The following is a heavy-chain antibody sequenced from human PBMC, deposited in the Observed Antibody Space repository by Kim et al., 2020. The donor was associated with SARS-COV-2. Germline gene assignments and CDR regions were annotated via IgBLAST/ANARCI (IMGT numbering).Heavy chain of an antibody. Sequence: ASVKVSCKASGYTFTSYYMHWVRQAPGQGLEWMGIINPSGGSTSYAQKFQGRVTMTRDTSTSTVYMELSSLRSEDTAVYYCARDRPYNSSTGGYFQHWGQGTLVTVSS. J-gene: IGHJ1*01. D-gene: IGHD6-13*01. V-gene: IGHV1-46*01. CDR2: INPSGGST. CDR1: GYTFTSYY. CDR3: ARDRPYNSSTGGYFQH.